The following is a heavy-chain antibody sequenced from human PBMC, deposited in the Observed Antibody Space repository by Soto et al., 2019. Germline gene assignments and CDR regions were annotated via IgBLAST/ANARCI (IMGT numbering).Heavy chain of an antibody. CDR1: GFTFSSYS. J-gene: IGHJ5*02. CDR3: AREAAAGYLNWFDP. D-gene: IGHD6-13*01. Sequence: GGSLRLSCAASGFTFSSYSMNWVRQAPGKGLEWVSYISSSSSTIYYADSVKGRFTISRDNAKNSLYLQMNSLRDEDTAVYYCAREAAAGYLNWFDPWGQGTLVTVS. V-gene: IGHV3-48*02. CDR2: ISSSSSTI.